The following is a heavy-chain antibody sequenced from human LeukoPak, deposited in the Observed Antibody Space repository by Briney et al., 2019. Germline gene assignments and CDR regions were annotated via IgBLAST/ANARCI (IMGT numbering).Heavy chain of an antibody. Sequence: SGGSLRLSCAASGFTFSSYEMNWVRQAPGKGLEWVSVLSYGGDRTFYAASVKGRFTISRDTSKNTLYLQMNSLRADDTAVYYCARGVSGSYDYWGQGTLVTVSS. CDR3: ARGVSGSYDY. CDR2: LSYGGDRT. D-gene: IGHD1-26*01. V-gene: IGHV3-53*01. CDR1: GFTFSSYE. J-gene: IGHJ4*02.